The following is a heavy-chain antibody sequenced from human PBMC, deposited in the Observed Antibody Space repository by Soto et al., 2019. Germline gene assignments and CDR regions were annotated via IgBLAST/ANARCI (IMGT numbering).Heavy chain of an antibody. CDR2: INTNTGNP. CDR1: GYTFTSYA. CDR3: ARGFYERTGDYVWYFER. Sequence: ASVKVSCKASGYTFTSYAMNWVRQAPGQGLEWMGWINTNTGNPTYAQGFTGRFVFSLDTSVSTAYLQICSLKAEDTAVYYCARGFYERTGDYVWYFERWGRGILVTVSS. D-gene: IGHD4-17*01. V-gene: IGHV7-4-1*01. J-gene: IGHJ2*01.